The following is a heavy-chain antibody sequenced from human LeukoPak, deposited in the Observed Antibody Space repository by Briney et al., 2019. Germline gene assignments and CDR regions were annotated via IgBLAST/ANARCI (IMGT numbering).Heavy chain of an antibody. CDR2: IYTSGST. D-gene: IGHD6-6*01. J-gene: IGHJ3*02. CDR3: ARDVRPVLHGFDM. V-gene: IGHV4-61*02. CDR1: GGSISSGSYY. Sequence: SQTLSLTCTVSGGSISSGSYYWSWIRQPAGKGLEWIGRIYTSGSTNYNPSLKSRVTISVDTSKNQFSLKLSSVTAADTAVYYCARDVRPVLHGFDMWGQGTMVTVSP.